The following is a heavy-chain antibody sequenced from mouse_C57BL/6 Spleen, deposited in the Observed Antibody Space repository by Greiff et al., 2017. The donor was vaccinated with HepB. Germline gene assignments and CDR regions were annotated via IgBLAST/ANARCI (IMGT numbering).Heavy chain of an antibody. V-gene: IGHV1-19*01. CDR3: ARAATVVATDAMDY. CDR1: GYTFTDYY. J-gene: IGHJ4*01. CDR2: INPYNGGT. Sequence: EVQLQQSGPVLVKPGASVKMSCKASGYTFTDYYMNWVKQSHGKSLEWIGVINPYNGGTSYNQKFKGKATLTVDKSSSTAYMELNSLTSEDSAVYYWARAATVVATDAMDYWGQGTSVTVSS. D-gene: IGHD1-1*01.